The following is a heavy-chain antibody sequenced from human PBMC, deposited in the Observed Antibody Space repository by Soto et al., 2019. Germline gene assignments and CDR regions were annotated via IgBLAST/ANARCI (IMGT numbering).Heavy chain of an antibody. J-gene: IGHJ4*02. CDR2: LDYSGST. V-gene: IGHV4-39*01. Sequence: CKSPGQGLEWIGSLDYSGSTYYNPSLKSRVTVSVDTSKNQFSLKLRSVTAEDTAVYFCARHPMVRDFDWLLYYDSWGQGALVT. CDR3: ARHPMVRDFDWLLYYDS. D-gene: IGHD3-9*01.